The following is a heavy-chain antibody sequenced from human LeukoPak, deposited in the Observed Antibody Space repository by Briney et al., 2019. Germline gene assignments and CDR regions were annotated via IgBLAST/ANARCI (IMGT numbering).Heavy chain of an antibody. D-gene: IGHD5-24*01. CDR2: IYYSGST. J-gene: IGHJ6*03. CDR1: GGSISSYY. CDR3: AREYNSDYYYYYMDA. V-gene: IGHV4-59*01. Sequence: SETLSLTCTVSGGSISSYYWSWIRQPPGKGLEWIGYIYYSGSTNYNPSLKSRVTISVDTSKNQFSLKLSSVTAADTAVYYCAREYNSDYYYYYMDAWGKGTTVTISS.